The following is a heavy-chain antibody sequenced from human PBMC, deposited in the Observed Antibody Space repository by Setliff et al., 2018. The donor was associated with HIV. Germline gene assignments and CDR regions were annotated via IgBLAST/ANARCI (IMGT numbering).Heavy chain of an antibody. Sequence: GGSLRLSCAASGLTFSSHWMHWVRQAPGKGLVWVSYIDNDASHTIHADSVKGRFTISRDNPKNSLYLQMTSLRAEDTAVYYCARDDSNGNTDAFDIWGQGTTVTVSS. V-gene: IGHV3-74*01. J-gene: IGHJ3*02. CDR1: GLTFSSHW. CDR3: ARDDSNGNTDAFDI. CDR2: IDNDASHT. D-gene: IGHD5-18*01.